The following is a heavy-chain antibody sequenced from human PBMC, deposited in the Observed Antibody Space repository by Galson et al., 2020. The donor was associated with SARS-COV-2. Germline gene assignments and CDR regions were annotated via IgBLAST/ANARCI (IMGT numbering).Heavy chain of an antibody. CDR1: GASISSTSYY. J-gene: IGHJ4*02. CDR2: IYYNGST. V-gene: IGHV4-39*07. CDR3: ARGKPFYYPHCASYFDY. Sequence: SETLSLTCTVSGASISSTSYYWGWVRQPPGKGLEWIGNIYYNGSTYYNPSLKSRVTISLDTSKSQFSLRLSTLTAADTAVYYCARGKPFYYPHCASYFDYWGQGTLVPVSS. D-gene: IGHD3-10*01.